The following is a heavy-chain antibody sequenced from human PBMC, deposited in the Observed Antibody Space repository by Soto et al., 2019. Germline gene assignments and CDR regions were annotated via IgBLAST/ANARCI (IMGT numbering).Heavy chain of an antibody. Sequence: GSMELACAVCRVTLSDYYMTWIRQAPGKGLEWVSDIGNSGGAIYYADSVKGRFTISRDNAKTSVYQQMRSLRAVDTAVYYCPRNLRRGFDIWGQGTLVTVSS. J-gene: IGHJ4*02. CDR2: IGNSGGAI. CDR3: PRNLRRGFDI. D-gene: IGHD3-10*01. CDR1: RVTLSDYY. V-gene: IGHV3-11*01.